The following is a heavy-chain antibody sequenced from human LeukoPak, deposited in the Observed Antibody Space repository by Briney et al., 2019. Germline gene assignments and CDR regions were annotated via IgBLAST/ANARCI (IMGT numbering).Heavy chain of an antibody. CDR2: ICSSGSTI. Sequence: PGGSLRLSCAASGFSFSDYYMNWIRQAPGKGLEWVSYICSSGSTIYYADSVKGRFTISRDNAKNSLYLQMNSLRAEDTAVYYCAREIQLRHDSSLYFDYWGQGTLVTVSS. J-gene: IGHJ4*02. CDR1: GFSFSDYY. V-gene: IGHV3-11*04. CDR3: AREIQLRHDSSLYFDY. D-gene: IGHD3-22*01.